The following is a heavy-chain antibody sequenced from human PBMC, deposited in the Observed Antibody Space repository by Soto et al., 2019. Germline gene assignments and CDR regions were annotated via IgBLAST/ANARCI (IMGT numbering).Heavy chain of an antibody. CDR1: GGTFSSYA. CDR3: ARGRSGSYYDAPGAFDI. CDR2: IIPIFGTA. Sequence: QVQLVQSGAEVKKPGSSVKVSCKASGGTFSSYAISWVRQAPGQGLEWMGGIIPIFGTANYAQKFQGRVTITADESPSTVYMELSSLRSEDTAVYYCARGRSGSYYDAPGAFDIWGQGTMVTVSS. J-gene: IGHJ3*02. V-gene: IGHV1-69*01. D-gene: IGHD1-26*01.